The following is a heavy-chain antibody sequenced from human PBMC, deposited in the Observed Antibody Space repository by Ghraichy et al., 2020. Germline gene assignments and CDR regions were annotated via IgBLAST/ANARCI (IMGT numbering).Heavy chain of an antibody. CDR2: INPNSGGT. J-gene: IGHJ5*02. D-gene: IGHD3-22*01. V-gene: IGHV1-2*02. CDR3: ARDPEPLIQYYYDSSGYYYQT. Sequence: ASVKVSCKASGYTFTGYYMHWVRQAPGQGLEWMGWINPNSGGTNYAQKFQGRVTMTRDTSISTAYMELSRLRSDDTAVYYCARDPEPLIQYYYDSSGYYYQTWGQGTLVTVSS. CDR1: GYTFTGYY.